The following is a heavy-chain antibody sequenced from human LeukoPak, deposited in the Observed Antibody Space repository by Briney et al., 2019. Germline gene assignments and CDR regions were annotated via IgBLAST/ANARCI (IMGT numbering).Heavy chain of an antibody. Sequence: SETLSLTRTISGVSISSYYWSWIRQPAGKGLEWIRRIYTSGSTNYNPSLKSRVTMSVDTSKNQFSLKLSSVTAADTAVYYCARDTYYYDSSGYYRLDYWGQGTLVTVSS. D-gene: IGHD3-22*01. CDR2: IYTSGST. CDR1: GVSISSYY. CDR3: ARDTYYYDSSGYYRLDY. V-gene: IGHV4-4*07. J-gene: IGHJ4*02.